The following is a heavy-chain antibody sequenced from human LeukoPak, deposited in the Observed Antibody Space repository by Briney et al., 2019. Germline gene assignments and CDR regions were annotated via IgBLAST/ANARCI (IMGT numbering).Heavy chain of an antibody. CDR3: AKDPSDFLVDC. CDR2: ISGSGGTT. V-gene: IGHV3-23*01. D-gene: IGHD2-21*02. J-gene: IGHJ4*02. CDR1: GFTFSSYE. Sequence: GGSLRLSCAASGFTFSSYEMNWVRQAPGKGLQWVAAISGSGGTTYYADSVKGRFTISRDNSKNTVYLQLSSLRAEDTAVYYCAKDPSDFLVDCWGQGTLVTVSS.